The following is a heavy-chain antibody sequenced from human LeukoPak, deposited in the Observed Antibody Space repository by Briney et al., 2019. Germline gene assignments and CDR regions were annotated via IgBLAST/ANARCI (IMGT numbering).Heavy chain of an antibody. D-gene: IGHD3-10*01. V-gene: IGHV3-53*04. CDR2: IYSGGST. CDR1: GFTVSSNY. CDR3: ASSTSSGSYFGTDC. J-gene: IGHJ4*02. Sequence: PGGSLRLSCAASGFTVSSNYMSWVRQAPGKRLEWVSVIYSGGSTYYAHSVKGRFTISRHNSKNTLYLQMNSLRAEDTAVYYCASSTSSGSYFGTDCWGQGTLVTVSS.